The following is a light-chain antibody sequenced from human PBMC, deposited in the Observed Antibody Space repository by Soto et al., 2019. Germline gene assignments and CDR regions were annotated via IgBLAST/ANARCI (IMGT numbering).Light chain of an antibody. Sequence: QSALTQPASVSGSPGQSITISCTGTSSDVGGYNYVSWYQQHPGKAPKLMIYEVSNRPSGVCNRFSGSKSGNTASLTISGLQAEDEADYYCSSYTSSSTLGRVFGGGTKLTVL. V-gene: IGLV2-14*01. CDR1: SSDVGGYNY. J-gene: IGLJ3*02. CDR2: EVS. CDR3: SSYTSSSTLGRV.